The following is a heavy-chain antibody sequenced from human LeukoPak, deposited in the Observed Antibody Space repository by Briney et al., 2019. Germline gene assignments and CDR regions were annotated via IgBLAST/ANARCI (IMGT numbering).Heavy chain of an antibody. Sequence: ASVKVSYKASGYTFTSYGISWVRQAPGQGLEWMGWISAYNGNTNYAQKLQGRVTMTTDTSTSTAYMELRSLRSDDTAVYYCARNYDILTGYYPFDYWGQGTLVTVSS. CDR3: ARNYDILTGYYPFDY. CDR2: ISAYNGNT. V-gene: IGHV1-18*04. D-gene: IGHD3-9*01. CDR1: GYTFTSYG. J-gene: IGHJ4*02.